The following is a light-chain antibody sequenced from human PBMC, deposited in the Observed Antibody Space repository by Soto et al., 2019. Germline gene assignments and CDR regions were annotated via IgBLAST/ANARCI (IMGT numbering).Light chain of an antibody. V-gene: IGLV2-14*01. CDR1: SSDVGGYKY. CDR2: EVS. Sequence: QSAVTQPASVSGSPGQSITISCTGTSSDVGGYKYVSWYQQHPDKAPKLIIFEVSNRPSGISSRFSGSKSGNTASLTISGLQAEDEADYYCSSYTAGGTIFGTGTKLTVL. J-gene: IGLJ1*01. CDR3: SSYTAGGTI.